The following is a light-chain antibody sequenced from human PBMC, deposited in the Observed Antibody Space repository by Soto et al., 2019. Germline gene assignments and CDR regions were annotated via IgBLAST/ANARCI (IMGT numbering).Light chain of an antibody. CDR1: QSLSHRY. Sequence: EIVLTQSPGTLSLSPRERATLSCRASQSLSHRYLAWFQQEPGQAPRLLIHTVSIRATGIPDRFSGSGSGSDFTLTISRLEPEDFAVYYCQLYSGSPWTFGQGTGGYQ. CDR3: QLYSGSPWT. V-gene: IGKV3-20*01. CDR2: TVS. J-gene: IGKJ1*01.